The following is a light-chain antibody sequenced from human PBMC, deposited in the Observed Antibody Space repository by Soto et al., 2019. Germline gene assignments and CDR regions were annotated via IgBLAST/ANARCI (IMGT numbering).Light chain of an antibody. Sequence: DIQMTQSPSTLSASVGDRVTITCRASQSISSWLAWYQQKPGKAPKLLIYKASSLESGVPSRFSGSGSGTEFTLTISSLQPDDFPTYYCQQYNSSSPETFGQGTKVEIK. CDR3: QQYNSSSPET. CDR2: KAS. CDR1: QSISSW. J-gene: IGKJ1*01. V-gene: IGKV1-5*03.